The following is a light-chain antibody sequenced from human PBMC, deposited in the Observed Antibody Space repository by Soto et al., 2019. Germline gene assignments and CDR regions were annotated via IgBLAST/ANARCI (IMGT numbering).Light chain of an antibody. CDR2: AAS. Sequence: DIQMTQSPSSLSASVGARVTITCRASQGISNYLAWYQQKPGKVPKLLIYAASTLQSGVPSRFSGSGSVTDFNLTISSLQPEDVATDYCQNYNSAPVTFGPGTKVDI. CDR1: QGISNY. CDR3: QNYNSAPVT. J-gene: IGKJ3*01. V-gene: IGKV1-27*01.